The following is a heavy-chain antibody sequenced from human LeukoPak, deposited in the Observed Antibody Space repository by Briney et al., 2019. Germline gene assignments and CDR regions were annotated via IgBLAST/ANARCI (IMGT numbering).Heavy chain of an antibody. CDR1: GGSISSTTDY. J-gene: IGHJ4*02. D-gene: IGHD1-26*01. Sequence: SETLSLTCTVSGGSISSTTDYWGWTRQPPGQGLEWIGSIYSGGSTYYNPSLKSRVALSVDTSKNQFSLKLSSVTAADTAVYYCARDPVGATDYFDYWGQGTLVAVSS. CDR2: IYSGGST. CDR3: ARDPVGATDYFDY. V-gene: IGHV4-39*07.